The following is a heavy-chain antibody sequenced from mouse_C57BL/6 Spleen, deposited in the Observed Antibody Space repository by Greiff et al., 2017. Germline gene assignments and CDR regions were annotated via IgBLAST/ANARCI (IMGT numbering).Heavy chain of an antibody. CDR3: ASRDSLGDYFDY. V-gene: IGHV1-26*01. D-gene: IGHD3-3*01. Sequence: EVQLQQSGPELVKPGASVKISCKASGYTFTDYYMNWVKQSHGRSLEWIGDINPNNGGTSYNQKFKGKATLTVDKSSSTAYMELRSLTSEDSAVYYWASRDSLGDYFDYWGQGTTLTVSS. CDR2: INPNNGGT. CDR1: GYTFTDYY. J-gene: IGHJ2*01.